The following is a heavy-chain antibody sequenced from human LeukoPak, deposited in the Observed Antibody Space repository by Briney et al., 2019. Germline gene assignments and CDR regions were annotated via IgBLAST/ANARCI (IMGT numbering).Heavy chain of an antibody. J-gene: IGHJ6*02. CDR1: GGSISSGGYY. CDR3: ARVHSSGQRMDV. D-gene: IGHD6-19*01. V-gene: IGHV4-31*03. Sequence: SGTLSLTCTVSGGSISSGGYYWSWIRQHPGKGLEWIGYIYYSGSTYHNPSLKSRVTISVDTSKNQFSLKLSSVTAADTAVYYCARVHSSGQRMDVWGQGTTVTVSS. CDR2: IYYSGST.